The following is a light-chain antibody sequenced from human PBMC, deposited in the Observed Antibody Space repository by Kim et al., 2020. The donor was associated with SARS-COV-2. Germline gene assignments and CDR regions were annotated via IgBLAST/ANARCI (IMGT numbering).Light chain of an antibody. CDR1: VRNAY. CDR2: AAS. Sequence: LSPGDTATLPCRPSVRNAYLAWYQQSPGQAPRLRIYAASSRATGIPDRFSGSRSGTDFTLPISRLEPEDFSFYYCQLYGGSPLWTFGQGTKVDI. J-gene: IGKJ1*01. V-gene: IGKV3-20*01. CDR3: QLYGGSPLWT.